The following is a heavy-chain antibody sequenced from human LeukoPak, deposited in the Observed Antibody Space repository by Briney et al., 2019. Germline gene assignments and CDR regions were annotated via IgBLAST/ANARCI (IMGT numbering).Heavy chain of an antibody. CDR1: GFTFSSYW. CDR3: ARVVFGDYDNY. V-gene: IGHV3-74*01. D-gene: IGHD4-17*01. J-gene: IGHJ4*02. CDR2: INSDGSST. Sequence: PGGSLRLSCAASGFTFSSYWMHWVRQAPGKGLVWVSGINSDGSSTTYADSVKGRFTISRDNAKNTPYLQMNSLRAEDTAVYYCARVVFGDYDNYWGQGTLVTVSS.